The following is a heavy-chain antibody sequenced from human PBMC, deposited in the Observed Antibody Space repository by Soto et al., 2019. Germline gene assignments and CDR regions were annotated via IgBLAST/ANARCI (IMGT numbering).Heavy chain of an antibody. D-gene: IGHD1-1*01. CDR3: ARVERGTATTVVDDFDI. Sequence: QVQLQQWGAGLLKPSETLSLTCADYGGFVSSGSYYWSWIRQPPGKGLEWIGEMSHIGGTYFNPYIQSRVTITVDTSKNQFSLKMSSVTAADTALYYCARVERGTATTVVDDFDIWGPGTMVTVSS. CDR1: GGFVSSGSYY. CDR2: MSHIGGT. J-gene: IGHJ3*02. V-gene: IGHV4-34*01.